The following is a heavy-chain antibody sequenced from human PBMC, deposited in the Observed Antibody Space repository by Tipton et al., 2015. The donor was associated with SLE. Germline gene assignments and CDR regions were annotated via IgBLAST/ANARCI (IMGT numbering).Heavy chain of an antibody. CDR1: GFIFTKSY. J-gene: IGHJ4*02. Sequence: QSGPEVKKPGASVKVSCKASGFIFTKSYMHWARQAPGQGLEWMGIINPSDGGTTYAQQFQGRVTMTRDTSTSTVYLELSSLRSEDTAVYFCARERSEMDEYYFDSWGQGTLVTVSS. D-gene: IGHD6-6*01. CDR3: ARERSEMDEYYFDS. V-gene: IGHV1-46*01. CDR2: INPSDGGT.